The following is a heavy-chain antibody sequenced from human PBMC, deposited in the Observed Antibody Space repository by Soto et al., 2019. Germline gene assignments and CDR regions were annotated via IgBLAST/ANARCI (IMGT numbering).Heavy chain of an antibody. J-gene: IGHJ6*02. D-gene: IGHD5-18*01. V-gene: IGHV5-51*01. CDR1: GYSSSSYW. CDR3: ARRAAMASTYGLDV. Sequence: GESLKISCEGSGYSSSSYWIAWVRQMRGKGLEWMGIIYPGDSDTRYSPSFRGQVTISADESISTAYLQWSSLKASDTAIYYCARRAAMASTYGLDVWGQGTTVTVSS. CDR2: IYPGDSDT.